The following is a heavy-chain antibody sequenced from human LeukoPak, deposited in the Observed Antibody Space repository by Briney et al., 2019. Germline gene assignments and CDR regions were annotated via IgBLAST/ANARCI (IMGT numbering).Heavy chain of an antibody. J-gene: IGHJ5*02. V-gene: IGHV4-30-2*01. CDR3: ARVGSWVRGVIPWFDP. D-gene: IGHD3-10*01. Sequence: PSETLSLTCAVSGGSISSGGYSWSWIRQPPGKGLEWIGYIYHSGSTYYNPSLKSRVTISVDRSKNQFSLKLSSVTAADTAVYYCARVGSWVRGVIPWFDPWGQGTLVTVSS. CDR2: IYHSGST. CDR1: GGSISSGGYS.